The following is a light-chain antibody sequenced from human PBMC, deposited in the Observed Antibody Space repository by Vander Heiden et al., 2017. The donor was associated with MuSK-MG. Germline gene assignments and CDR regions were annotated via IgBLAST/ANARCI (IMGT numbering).Light chain of an antibody. CDR2: KDR. J-gene: IGLJ2*01. CDR3: QSADSSGTYVV. CDR1: ALPKQP. V-gene: IGLV3-25*03. Sequence: SSDLTQPPSAALTPGQTSSITCSGDALPKQPSYWYQQKPGQAPAPATYKDRERRSGIPERFSGSSSGTTVTLTIGGVQAEDEADYYCQSADSSGTYVVFGGGTKLTVL.